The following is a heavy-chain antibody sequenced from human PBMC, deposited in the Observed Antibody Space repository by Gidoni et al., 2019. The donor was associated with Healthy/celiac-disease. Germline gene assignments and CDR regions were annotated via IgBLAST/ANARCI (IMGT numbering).Heavy chain of an antibody. D-gene: IGHD3-22*01. CDR1: GFTFSSYA. Sequence: QVQLVESGGGVVQPGRSLRLSCAASGFTFSSYAMHWVRQAPGKGLEWVAVISYDGSNKYYADSVKGRFTISRDNSKNTLYLQMNSLRAEDTAVYYCARVGGGYYDSSGYYYADAFDIWGQGTMVTVSS. J-gene: IGHJ3*02. V-gene: IGHV3-30-3*01. CDR2: ISYDGSNK. CDR3: ARVGGGYYDSSGYYYADAFDI.